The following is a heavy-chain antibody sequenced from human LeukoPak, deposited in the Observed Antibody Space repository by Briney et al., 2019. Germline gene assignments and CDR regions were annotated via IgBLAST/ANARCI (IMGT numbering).Heavy chain of an antibody. D-gene: IGHD6-19*01. CDR1: GGSISSGSYY. Sequence: PSETLSLTCTVSGGSISSGSYYWSWIRQPAGKGLEWIGRIYTSGSTNYNPSLKSRVTISVDTSKNQSSLKLSSVTAADTAVYYCARGYSSGWYQDAFDIWGQGQWSPSLQ. V-gene: IGHV4-61*02. CDR3: ARGYSSGWYQDAFDI. J-gene: IGHJ3*02. CDR2: IYTSGST.